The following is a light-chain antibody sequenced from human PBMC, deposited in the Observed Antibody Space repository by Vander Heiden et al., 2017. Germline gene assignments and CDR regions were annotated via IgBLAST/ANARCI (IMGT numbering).Light chain of an antibody. CDR3: CSYTRISTLF. V-gene: IGLV2-14*01. J-gene: IGLJ1*01. CDR1: ISDIGDHDY. CDR2: EDS. Sequence: QSALTQPASVSGSPGQSITISCTGTISDIGDHDYVSGYQQHPGKVTKVIIYEDSNRPSGVANRFTGSKSGNTASLTISVLQAEDDADYYCCSYTRISTLFVGTGTKVTAL.